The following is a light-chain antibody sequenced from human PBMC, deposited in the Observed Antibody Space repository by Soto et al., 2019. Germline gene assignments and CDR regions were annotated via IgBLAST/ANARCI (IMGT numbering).Light chain of an antibody. CDR1: QSVTSSY. Sequence: LTQSQGTLALSPGERATLSCRASQSVTSSYLAWYQQKPGQAPRLLIYGAFNRATGIPDRFSGSGSGTDFTLTISRLEPEDFAVYYCQQYGRSPYTFGQGTKVEIK. V-gene: IGKV3-20*01. CDR2: GAF. CDR3: QQYGRSPYT. J-gene: IGKJ2*01.